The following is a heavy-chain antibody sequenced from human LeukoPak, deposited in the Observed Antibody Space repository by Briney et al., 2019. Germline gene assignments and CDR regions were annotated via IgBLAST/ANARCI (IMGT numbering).Heavy chain of an antibody. V-gene: IGHV4-39*01. Sequence: PSETLSLTCTVSGGSISSSSYYWGWIRQPPGKGLEWIGSIYYSGSTYYNPSLKSRVTISVDTSKNQFSLKLSSVTAADTAVYYCARQERTIVRVALRLPDYWGQGTLVTVSS. CDR2: IYYSGST. CDR1: GGSISSSSYY. D-gene: IGHD3-3*01. J-gene: IGHJ4*02. CDR3: ARQERTIVRVALRLPDY.